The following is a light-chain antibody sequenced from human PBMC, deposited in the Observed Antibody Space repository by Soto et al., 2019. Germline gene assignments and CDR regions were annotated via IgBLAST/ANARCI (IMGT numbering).Light chain of an antibody. CDR2: AAS. CDR3: QQANSFPLT. CDR1: QGISSW. J-gene: IGKJ4*01. V-gene: IGKV1D-12*01. Sequence: DIQMTQSPSSVSASVGDRVTITCRASQGISSWLAWYQQKPGRAPELMIYAASTLQFGVPSRFSGGQSGKDSPLTISSLQPEDFATYYCQQANSFPLTFGGGTKVEIK.